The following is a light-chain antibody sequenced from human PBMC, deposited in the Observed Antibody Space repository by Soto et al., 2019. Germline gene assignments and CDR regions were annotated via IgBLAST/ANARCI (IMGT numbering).Light chain of an antibody. Sequence: EIVLTQSRGTLSLSPGERATLSCRASQSVSSSYLAWYQQKPGQAPRLLIYGASTRATGIPDRFSGSGSETEFTLTISRLEPEDFAVYFCQQYDYSQWTFGQGTKVDIK. V-gene: IGKV3-20*01. J-gene: IGKJ1*01. CDR2: GAS. CDR1: QSVSSSY. CDR3: QQYDYSQWT.